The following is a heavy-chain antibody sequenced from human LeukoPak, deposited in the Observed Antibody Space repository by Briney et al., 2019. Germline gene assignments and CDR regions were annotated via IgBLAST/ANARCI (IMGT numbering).Heavy chain of an antibody. V-gene: IGHV3-48*03. CDR1: GFTFNSYE. CDR3: ARDTNWRLDY. CDR2: ISSSGGTI. J-gene: IGHJ4*02. D-gene: IGHD7-27*01. Sequence: LSGGSLRLSCAASGFTFNSYEMNWVRQAPGKGLGWVSYISSSGGTIYYADSVKGRFTISRDNAKNSLYLQMNSLRAEDTAVYYCARDTNWRLDYWDQGTLVTVSS.